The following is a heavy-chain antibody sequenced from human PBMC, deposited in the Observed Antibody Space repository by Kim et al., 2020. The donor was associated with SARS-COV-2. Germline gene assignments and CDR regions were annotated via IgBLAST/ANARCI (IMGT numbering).Heavy chain of an antibody. J-gene: IGHJ4*02. CDR2: YTSERT. Sequence: YTSERTNYNPSLQSRVTMSVDMSKNQFSLKLSSVTAADTAVYYCASALGHWGQGTLLTVSA. D-gene: IGHD3-16*02. CDR3: ASALGH. V-gene: IGHV4-4*07.